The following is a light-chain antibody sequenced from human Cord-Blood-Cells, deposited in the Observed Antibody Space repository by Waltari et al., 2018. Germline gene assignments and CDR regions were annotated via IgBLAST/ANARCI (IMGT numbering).Light chain of an antibody. CDR3: CSYAGSRSWV. Sequence: QSALTQPASVSGSPGPSITIPCTGPSSDVGSYNLVSLYQQHPGKAPKLMIYEGSKRPSGVSNRFSGSKSGNTASLTISGLQAEDEADYYCCSYAGSRSWVFGGGTKLTVL. CDR1: SSDVGSYNL. V-gene: IGLV2-23*01. CDR2: EGS. J-gene: IGLJ3*02.